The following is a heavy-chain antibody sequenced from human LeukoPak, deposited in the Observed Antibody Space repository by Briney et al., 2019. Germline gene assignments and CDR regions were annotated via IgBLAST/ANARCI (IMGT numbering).Heavy chain of an antibody. V-gene: IGHV4-59*01. Sequence: SETLSLTCAVSGDSISSKYWSWIRQPPGKGLEWIGYIYYSGSTNYNPSLKSRVTISLDTSKSHFSLKLSSVTAADTAVYFCARGLGSGWPPSYYYGMDVWGQGTTVTVSS. CDR2: IYYSGST. CDR1: GDSISSKY. D-gene: IGHD6-19*01. CDR3: ARGLGSGWPPSYYYGMDV. J-gene: IGHJ6*02.